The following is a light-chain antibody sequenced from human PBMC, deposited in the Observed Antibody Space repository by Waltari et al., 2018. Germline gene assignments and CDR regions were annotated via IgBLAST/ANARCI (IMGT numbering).Light chain of an antibody. CDR1: QSLLHSNGYNS. Sequence: DIVMTQSPLSLPVTPGEPASIACRSSQSLLHSNGYNSLDCYLQKPGQSPQLLTYLGSNRASGVPDRFSGSGSGTDFTLKISRVEAEDVGVYYCMQALQTPFTFGPGTKVDIK. V-gene: IGKV2-28*01. J-gene: IGKJ3*01. CDR2: LGS. CDR3: MQALQTPFT.